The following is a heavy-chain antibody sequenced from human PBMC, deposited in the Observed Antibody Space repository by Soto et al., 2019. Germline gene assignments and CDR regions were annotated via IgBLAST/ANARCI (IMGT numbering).Heavy chain of an antibody. CDR1: GGAFTNYA. D-gene: IGHD1-20*01. Sequence: QVQLLQSGAEVKKPGSSVKVSCKVSGGAFTNYALNWVRHGPGQGLEWLGGIIPLHNTSNYSLKFLGRVTVTGDIFSATVYLEFNSLTFDDTGTYYCAGWSNLNPLYYGGLDRLGPGTTVTGSS. J-gene: IGHJ6*02. CDR2: IIPLHNTS. CDR3: AGWSNLNPLYYGGLDR. V-gene: IGHV1-69*06.